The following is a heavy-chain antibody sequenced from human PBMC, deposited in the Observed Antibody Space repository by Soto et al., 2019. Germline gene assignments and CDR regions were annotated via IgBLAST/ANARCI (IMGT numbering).Heavy chain of an antibody. V-gene: IGHV1-24*01. CDR1: GYTLTELS. CDR2: FDPEDGET. J-gene: IGHJ3*02. Sequence: ASVNVSCKVSGYTLTELSMHWVRQSPGKGLEWMGGFDPEDGETIYAQKFQGRVTMTEDTSTDTAYMELSSLRSEDTAVYYCANPRSAFGAFDIWGQGTMVTVS. CDR3: ANPRSAFGAFDI. D-gene: IGHD3-10*01.